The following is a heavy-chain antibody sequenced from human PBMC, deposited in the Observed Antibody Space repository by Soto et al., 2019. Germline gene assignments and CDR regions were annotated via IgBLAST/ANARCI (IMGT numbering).Heavy chain of an antibody. CDR3: ARAPLGYCSRTSSYNSDTAMPGGI. D-gene: IGHD2-2*02. CDR1: GGAFSSYA. J-gene: IGHJ3*01. CDR2: IIPIFGTA. V-gene: IGHV1-69*06. Sequence: ASVKVSCKASGGAFSSYAISWVRQAPGQGLEWMGGIIPIFGTANYAQKFQGRVTITADKSTSTAYMELSSLRSEDTAVYYCARAPLGYCSRTSSYNSDTAMPGGIGGQGTWVTVS.